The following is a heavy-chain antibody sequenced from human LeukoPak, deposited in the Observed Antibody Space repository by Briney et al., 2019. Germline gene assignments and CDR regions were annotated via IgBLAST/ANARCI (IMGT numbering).Heavy chain of an antibody. V-gene: IGHV4-39*01. CDR1: GGSISNSIYY. CDR3: ATGRAAAGQYYFDY. CDR2: TSYSGST. J-gene: IGHJ4*02. D-gene: IGHD6-13*01. Sequence: SETLSLTCTVSGGSISNSIYYWAWIRQPPGKGLEWLGTTSYSGSTYYNPSLKSRVTISVDTSKNQFSLKRNSVTAADTAVYYCATGRAAAGQYYFDYWGQGTLVTVSS.